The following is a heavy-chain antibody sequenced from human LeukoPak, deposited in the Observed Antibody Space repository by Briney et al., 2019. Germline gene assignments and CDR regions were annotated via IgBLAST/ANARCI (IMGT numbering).Heavy chain of an antibody. Sequence: SETLSLTCTVSGGSISSSSYYWGWIRQPPGKGLEWIGSIYYSGSTYYNPSLKSRVTISVDTSKNQFSLKLSSVTAADTAVYYCARIAAAEGGWFDPWRQGTLVTVSS. D-gene: IGHD6-13*01. CDR3: ARIAAAEGGWFDP. V-gene: IGHV4-39*01. J-gene: IGHJ5*02. CDR1: GGSISSSSYY. CDR2: IYYSGST.